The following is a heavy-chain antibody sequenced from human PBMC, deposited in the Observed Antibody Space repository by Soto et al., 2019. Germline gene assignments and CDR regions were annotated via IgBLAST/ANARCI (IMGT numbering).Heavy chain of an antibody. CDR2: MSGSGDNT. CDR3: AKGSYTNYNWFDP. J-gene: IGHJ5*02. Sequence: EVQLLESGGGLVQPGGSLRLSCAASGFTFSSHAMSWVRQAPGKGLEWVSSMSGSGDNTYHADSVKGRFTVSRGNFKNTLYLQMNSLRVADTAVYYCAKGSYTNYNWFDPWGQGTLVTVSS. CDR1: GFTFSSHA. V-gene: IGHV3-23*01. D-gene: IGHD4-4*01.